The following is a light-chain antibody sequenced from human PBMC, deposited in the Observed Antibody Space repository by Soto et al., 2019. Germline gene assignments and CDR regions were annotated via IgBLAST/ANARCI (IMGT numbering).Light chain of an antibody. J-gene: IGKJ1*01. CDR1: QSLSSS. Sequence: IQMTQMPSNLSASARDMATITSRTSQSLSSSLSWSQQKPAKAPSLLIHTASHLERGLPSSFSGSGSGTEFSLTSSSLQPGDFVTYYCQDYNTYPWTFGQGTKV. CDR2: TAS. CDR3: QDYNTYPWT. V-gene: IGKV1-5*03.